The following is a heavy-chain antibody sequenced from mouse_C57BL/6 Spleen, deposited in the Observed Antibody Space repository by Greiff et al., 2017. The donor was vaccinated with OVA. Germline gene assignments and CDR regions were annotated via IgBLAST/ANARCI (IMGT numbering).Heavy chain of an antibody. Sequence: EVKLMESGGGLVKPGGSLKLSCAASGFTFSDYGMHWVRQAPEKGLEWVAYISSGSSTIYYADTVKGRFTISRDNAKNTLFLQMTSLRSEDTAMYYCARGDDGYYPYYCDYWGQGTTLTVSS. J-gene: IGHJ2*01. CDR3: ARGDDGYYPYYCDY. D-gene: IGHD2-3*01. CDR1: GFTFSDYG. V-gene: IGHV5-17*01. CDR2: ISSGSSTI.